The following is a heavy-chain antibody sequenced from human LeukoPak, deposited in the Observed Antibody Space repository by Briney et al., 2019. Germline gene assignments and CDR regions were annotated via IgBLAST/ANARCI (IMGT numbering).Heavy chain of an antibody. CDR3: ARDTGVGTMVRGVITTLDY. CDR1: GFTFSSYA. CDR2: ISYDGSNK. Sequence: GGSLRLSCAASGFTFSSYAMYWVRQAPGKGLEWVAVISYDGSNKYYADSVKGRFTISRDNSKNTLYLQMNSLRAEDTAVYYCARDTGVGTMVRGVITTLDYWGQGTLVTVSS. D-gene: IGHD3-10*01. J-gene: IGHJ4*02. V-gene: IGHV3-30-3*01.